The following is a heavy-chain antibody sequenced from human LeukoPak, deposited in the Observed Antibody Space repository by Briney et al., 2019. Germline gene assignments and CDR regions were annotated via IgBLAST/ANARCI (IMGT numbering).Heavy chain of an antibody. CDR2: INHSGST. J-gene: IGHJ6*02. D-gene: IGHD4-11*01. CDR1: GGSFSGYY. V-gene: IGHV4-34*01. Sequence: SETLSLTCAVYGGSFSGYYWSWIRQPPGKGLEWIGEINHSGSTNYNPSLKSRVTISVETCKNQFSPKLSSVTAADTAVYYCARGPPSYYYYYYYGMDVWGQETTVTVSS. CDR3: ARGPPSYYYYYYYGMDV.